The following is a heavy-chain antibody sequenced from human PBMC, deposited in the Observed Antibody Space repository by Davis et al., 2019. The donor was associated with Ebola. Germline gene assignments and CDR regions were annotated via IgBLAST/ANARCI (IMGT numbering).Heavy chain of an antibody. Sequence: ASVQVSCKASGYTFTSYGLSCVRQAPGQGLEWMGWISAYNGNTNYAQKLQGRVTMTTDTSTSTAYMELRSLRSDDTAVYYCAREGGYDSYFDYWGPGTLVTVSS. CDR2: ISAYNGNT. CDR1: GYTFTSYG. V-gene: IGHV1-18*01. CDR3: AREGGYDSYFDY. J-gene: IGHJ4*02. D-gene: IGHD3-22*01.